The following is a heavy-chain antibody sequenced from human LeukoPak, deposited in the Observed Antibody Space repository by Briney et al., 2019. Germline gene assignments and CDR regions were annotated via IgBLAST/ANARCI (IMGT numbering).Heavy chain of an antibody. D-gene: IGHD3-10*01. CDR1: GYSISSGYY. CDR2: IYHSGST. CDR3: ARDTMVRGDPQDY. J-gene: IGHJ4*02. V-gene: IGHV4-38-2*02. Sequence: PSETLSLTCTVSGYSISSGYYWGWIRQPPGKGLEWIGSIYHSGSTYYNPSLKSRVTISVDTSKNQFSLKLSSVTAADTAVYYCARDTMVRGDPQDYWGQGTLVTVSS.